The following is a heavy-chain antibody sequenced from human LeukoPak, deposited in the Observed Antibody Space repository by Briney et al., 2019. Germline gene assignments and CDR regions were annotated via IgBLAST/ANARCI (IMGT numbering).Heavy chain of an antibody. V-gene: IGHV4-59*01. D-gene: IGHD4-23*01. J-gene: IGHJ2*01. CDR3: ARDPRLRWSSSYFDL. Sequence: SETLSLTCSVSGGSISSFYWSWFRQPPGKGLEWIGYSYYTGSTYYTPSLKSRLTISLDTSRNQFSLTLTPVTAADTAVYFCARDPRLRWSSSYFDLWGRGTQVTVSS. CDR1: GGSISSFY. CDR2: SYYTGST.